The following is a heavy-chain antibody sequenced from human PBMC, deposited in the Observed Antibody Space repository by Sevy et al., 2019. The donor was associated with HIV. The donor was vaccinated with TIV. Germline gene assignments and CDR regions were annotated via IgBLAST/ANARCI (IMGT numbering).Heavy chain of an antibody. V-gene: IGHV4-39*01. CDR3: ARLSWYGSGWFWFDP. Sequence: SETLSLTCTVSGGSISSSNYYWGWIRQPPGKGLEWIGSIYYSGNTYYNPSLKSRVTISVDTSKNQFSLKVSPVTAADTAVFYCARLSWYGSGWFWFDPWGHGTLVTVSS. J-gene: IGHJ5*02. CDR2: IYYSGNT. CDR1: GGSISSSNYY. D-gene: IGHD6-19*01.